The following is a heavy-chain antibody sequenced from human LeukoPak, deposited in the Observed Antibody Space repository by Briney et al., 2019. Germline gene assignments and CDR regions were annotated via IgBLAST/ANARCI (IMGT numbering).Heavy chain of an antibody. CDR1: GGSINSGSYY. CDR2: IYHSGST. D-gene: IGHD5-18*01. J-gene: IGHJ6*03. V-gene: IGHV4-39*07. Sequence: SETLSLTCTVSGGSINSGSYYWSWIRQPPGKGLEWIGSIYHSGSTYYNPSLKSRVTISVDTSKNQFSLKLSSVTAADTAVYYCARVDTAMAAYYYYYMDVWGKGTTVTVSS. CDR3: ARVDTAMAAYYYYYMDV.